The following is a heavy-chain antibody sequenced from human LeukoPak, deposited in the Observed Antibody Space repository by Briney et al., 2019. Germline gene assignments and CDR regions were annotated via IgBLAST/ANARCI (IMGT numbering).Heavy chain of an antibody. CDR1: GYTFTVYY. J-gene: IGHJ6*02. Sequence: ASVKDSCKTSGYTFTVYYLHWVRQAPGQGPEWMGWINPNSGVTNYAQRFLGRVTMTRDTSISTTYMELSRLRSDDTAVYYCARAHFWSGYTPLDVWGQGTTVTVSS. CDR3: ARAHFWSGYTPLDV. V-gene: IGHV1-2*02. CDR2: INPNSGVT. D-gene: IGHD3-3*02.